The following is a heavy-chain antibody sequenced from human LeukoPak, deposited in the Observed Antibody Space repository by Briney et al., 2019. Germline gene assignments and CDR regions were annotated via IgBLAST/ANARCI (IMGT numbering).Heavy chain of an antibody. CDR3: AKDRLGAILYFDY. CDR1: GFTFSSYG. J-gene: IGHJ4*02. D-gene: IGHD1-26*01. Sequence: PGGSLRLSCAASGFTFSSYGMSWVRQAPGKGLEWVSAITGSGGTTYYADSVKGRFTISRDNSKNTLYMQMNSLRAGDTAVYCAKDRLGAILYFDYWGQGTLVTVSS. CDR2: ITGSGGTT. V-gene: IGHV3-23*01.